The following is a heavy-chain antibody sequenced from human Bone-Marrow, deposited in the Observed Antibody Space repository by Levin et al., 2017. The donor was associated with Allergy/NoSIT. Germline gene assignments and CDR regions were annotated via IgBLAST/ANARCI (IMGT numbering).Heavy chain of an antibody. V-gene: IGHV3-30*18. D-gene: IGHD1-1*01. CDR1: GFTFSSYG. J-gene: IGHJ6*02. Sequence: SCAASGFTFSSYGMHWVRQAPGKGLEWVAVISYDGSNKYYADSVKGRFTISRDNSKNTLYLQMNSLRAEDTAVYYCAKGTLNWPHYGMDVWGQGTTVTVSS. CDR3: AKGTLNWPHYGMDV. CDR2: ISYDGSNK.